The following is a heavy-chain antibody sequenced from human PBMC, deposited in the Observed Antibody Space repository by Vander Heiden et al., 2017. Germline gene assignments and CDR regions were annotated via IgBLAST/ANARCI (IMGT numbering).Heavy chain of an antibody. CDR3: ARLGTPWGFDY. J-gene: IGHJ4*02. V-gene: IGHV4-39*02. CDR2: IFYTGST. D-gene: IGHD7-27*01. Sequence: QLQLQESGPGLVKPSETLTLTCTVSGGSITSGNYYWGWIRQPPGKGLEWIGSIFYTGSTYYNVSLKSRVTISVDTSKNHFSLKVNSATAADTAVYYCARLGTPWGFDYWGQGTLVTVSS. CDR1: GGSITSGNYY.